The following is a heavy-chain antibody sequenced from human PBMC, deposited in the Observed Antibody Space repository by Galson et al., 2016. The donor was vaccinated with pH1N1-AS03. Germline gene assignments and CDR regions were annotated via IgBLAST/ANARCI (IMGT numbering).Heavy chain of an antibody. CDR3: ASSPPIAY. Sequence: CATSGLNFTNTWMIWVRQVPGKGLEWVGRIRSKTDGGTTDYAASVKGRFTMSRDDSKKNVYLQMNSLKTEYTAVYYCASSPPIAYWGQGTLVTVSS. CDR2: IRSKTDGGTT. CDR1: GLNFTNTW. V-gene: IGHV3-15*01. D-gene: IGHD2-21*01. J-gene: IGHJ4*02.